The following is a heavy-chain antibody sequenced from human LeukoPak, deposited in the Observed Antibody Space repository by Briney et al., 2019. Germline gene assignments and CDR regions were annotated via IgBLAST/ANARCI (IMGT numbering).Heavy chain of an antibody. CDR3: ARNPQAQYYYGMDV. Sequence: SVKVSCKASGGTFSSYAISWVRQAPGQGLEWMGGIIPIFGTANYAQKLQGRVTITADESTSTAYMELSSLRSEDTAVYYCARNPQAQYYYGMDVWGQGTTVTVSS. V-gene: IGHV1-69*01. CDR1: GGTFSSYA. J-gene: IGHJ6*02. D-gene: IGHD6-6*01. CDR2: IIPIFGTA.